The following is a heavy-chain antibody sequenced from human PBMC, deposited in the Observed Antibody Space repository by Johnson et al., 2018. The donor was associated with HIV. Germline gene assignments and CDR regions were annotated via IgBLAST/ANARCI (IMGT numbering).Heavy chain of an antibody. CDR1: GFTFSSYG. V-gene: IGHV3-30*02. CDR3: AKERGGSYVGGDASDI. D-gene: IGHD1-26*01. CDR2: IRYDGSNK. Sequence: QVQLVESGGGVVQPGGSLRLSCAASGFTFSSYGMHWVRQAPGKGLEWVAFIRYDGSNKYYADSVKGRFAISRDISKSTLYLQMNSLRAEDTAVYYCAKERGGSYVGGDASDIWGPGTMVTVSS. J-gene: IGHJ3*02.